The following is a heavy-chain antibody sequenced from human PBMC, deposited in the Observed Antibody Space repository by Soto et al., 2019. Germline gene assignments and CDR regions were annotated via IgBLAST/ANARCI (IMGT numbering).Heavy chain of an antibody. CDR1: GGSISSYY. CDR3: ARANSGYDVLRHWFDP. J-gene: IGHJ5*02. V-gene: IGHV4-59*01. D-gene: IGHD5-12*01. CDR2: IYYSGST. Sequence: PSETLSLTCTVSGGSISSYYWSWIRQPPGKGLEWIGYIYYSGSTNYNPSLKSRVTISVDTSKNQFSLKLSSVTAADTAVYYCARANSGYDVLRHWFDPWGQGTLVTISS.